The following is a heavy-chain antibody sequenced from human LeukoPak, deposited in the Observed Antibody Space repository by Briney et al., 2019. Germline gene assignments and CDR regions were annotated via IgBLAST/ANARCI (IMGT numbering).Heavy chain of an antibody. Sequence: NPSETLSLTCTVSGGSMKSGSYYWTWIRQPAGKGLEWIGHFYTSGHTNYNPSLKSRVTISVDTSKNQFSLKLSSVTAADTAVYYCARALPYYYDSSGRIDYWGQGTLVTVSS. D-gene: IGHD3-22*01. V-gene: IGHV4-61*09. CDR3: ARALPYYYDSSGRIDY. J-gene: IGHJ4*02. CDR2: FYTSGHT. CDR1: GGSMKSGSYY.